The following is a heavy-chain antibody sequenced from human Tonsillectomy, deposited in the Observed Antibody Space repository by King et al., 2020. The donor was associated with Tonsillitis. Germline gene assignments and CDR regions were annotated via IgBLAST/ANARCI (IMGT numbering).Heavy chain of an antibody. D-gene: IGHD3-9*01. J-gene: IGHJ5*02. CDR2: ISYDGSNK. V-gene: IGHV3-30*18. CDR1: GFTFSSYG. Sequence: QVQLVESGGGVVQPGRSLRLSCAASGFTFSSYGMHWVRQAPGKGLEWVAVISYDGSNKYYADSVKGRFTISRDNSKNTLYLQMNSLRAEDTAVYYCAKDNYDSNWFGPWGQGTLVTVSS. CDR3: AKDNYDSNWFGP.